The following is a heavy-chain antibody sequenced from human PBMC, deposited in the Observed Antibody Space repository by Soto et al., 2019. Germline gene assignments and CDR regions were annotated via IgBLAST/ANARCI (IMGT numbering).Heavy chain of an antibody. CDR3: AKVQFFDWLTLPPPHFDY. V-gene: IGHV4-59*12. J-gene: IGHJ4*02. D-gene: IGHD3-9*01. CDR2: VHDSWGP. CDR1: GFSIRSYY. Sequence: SSETLSLTCTFSGFSIRSYYWGWIRQTPGKGLEWIGYVHDSWGPNYNPSLKSRVAISLDRSKNQFSLKLSSVAAEDTAVYYCAKVQFFDWLTLPPPHFDYWGQGTLVTVSS.